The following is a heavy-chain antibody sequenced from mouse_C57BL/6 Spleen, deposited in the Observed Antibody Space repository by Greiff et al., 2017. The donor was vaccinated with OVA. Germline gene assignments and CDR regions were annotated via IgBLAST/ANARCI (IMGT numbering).Heavy chain of an antibody. CDR1: GYTFTDYY. Sequence: VQLQQSGPELVKPGASVKISCKASGYTFTDYYMNWVKQSHGKSLEWIGDINPNNGGTSYNQKFKGKATLTVDKSSSTAYMELRSLTSEDSAVYDCARGNYDRGAWFAYWGQGTLVTVSA. D-gene: IGHD2-4*01. V-gene: IGHV1-26*01. CDR2: INPNNGGT. J-gene: IGHJ3*01. CDR3: ARGNYDRGAWFAY.